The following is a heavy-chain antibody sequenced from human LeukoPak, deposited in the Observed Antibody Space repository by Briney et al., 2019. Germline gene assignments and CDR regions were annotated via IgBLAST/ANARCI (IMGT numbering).Heavy chain of an antibody. Sequence: ASVKVSCKASGYTFTGYYMHWVRQAPGQGLEWMGWINPNSGGTNYAQKFQGWVTMTRDTSISTAYMELSRLRSDDTAVYYCARDYRSSTSCLFDYWGQGTLVTVSS. CDR3: ARDYRSSTSCLFDY. CDR2: INPNSGGT. J-gene: IGHJ4*02. V-gene: IGHV1-2*04. D-gene: IGHD2-2*01. CDR1: GYTFTGYY.